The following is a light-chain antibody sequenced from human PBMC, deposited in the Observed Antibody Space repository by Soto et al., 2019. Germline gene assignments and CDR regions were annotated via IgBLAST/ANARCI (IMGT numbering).Light chain of an antibody. V-gene: IGLV2-14*01. J-gene: IGLJ1*01. CDR1: SSGIRDYNY. CDR3: SSKSPDF. CDR2: EVS. Sequence: QSALTQPASVSGSPGQSITISCTGTSSGIRDYNYVSWYQQLPGNAPNLIMYEVSNRPSGISNRFSGYKSGNTASLTISGLQAEDEADYYCSSKSPDFFGTGTKLTVL.